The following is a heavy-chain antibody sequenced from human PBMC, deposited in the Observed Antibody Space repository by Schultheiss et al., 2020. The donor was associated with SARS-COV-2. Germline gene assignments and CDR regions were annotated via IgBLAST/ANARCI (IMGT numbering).Heavy chain of an antibody. J-gene: IGHJ6*02. CDR2: IYYSGST. Sequence: SQTLSLTCPVSGGSISSGDYYWSWIRQPPGKGLEWIGYIYYSGSTYYNPSLKSRVTISVDTSKNQFSLKLSSVTAADTAVYYCAGFTLGYCSSTSCQPARYYYGMDVWGQGTTVTVSS. D-gene: IGHD2-2*01. CDR3: AGFTLGYCSSTSCQPARYYYGMDV. CDR1: GGSISSGDYY. V-gene: IGHV4-30-4*01.